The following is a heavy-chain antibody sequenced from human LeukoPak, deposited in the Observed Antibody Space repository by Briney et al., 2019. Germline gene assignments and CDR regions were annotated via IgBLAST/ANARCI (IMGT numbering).Heavy chain of an antibody. CDR2: INPSDFDT. CDR1: GYSLTSYW. V-gene: IGHV5-51*01. D-gene: IGHD5-12*01. J-gene: IGHJ4*02. CDR3: ATTGYSSHWEYF. Sequence: PGESLKISCQTSGYSLTSYWIGWARQMPGKGLEWMGIINPSDFDTLYSPSFQGHVTISLDKSISTAYLHWTSLEASDTATYYCATTGYSSHWEYFWGQGTLVTVSS.